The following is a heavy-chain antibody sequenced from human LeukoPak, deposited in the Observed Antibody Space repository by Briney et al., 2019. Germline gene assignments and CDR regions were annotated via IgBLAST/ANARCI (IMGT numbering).Heavy chain of an antibody. CDR2: IYYSGST. CDR1: GGSISSSSYY. J-gene: IGHJ3*02. CDR3: ARAGIVGAPAAFDI. V-gene: IGHV4-39*01. Sequence: SETLSLTCTVSGGSISSSSYYWGWIRQPPGKGLEWIGSIYYSGSTYYNPSLKSRVTISVDTSKNQFSLKLSSVTAADTAVYYCARAGIVGAPAAFDIWGQGTMVTVSS. D-gene: IGHD1-26*01.